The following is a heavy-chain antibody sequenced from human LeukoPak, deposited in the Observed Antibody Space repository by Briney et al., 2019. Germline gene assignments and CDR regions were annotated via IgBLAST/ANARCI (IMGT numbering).Heavy chain of an antibody. CDR2: ISSSSSTI. J-gene: IGHJ4*02. Sequence: GGSLRLSCAASGFTFSSYSMNWVRQAPGKGLEWVSYISSSSSTIYYADSVKGRFTISRDNAKNSLYLQMNSPRAEDTAVYYCASKVAGTSYYFDYWGQGTLVTVSS. CDR1: GFTFSSYS. V-gene: IGHV3-48*01. D-gene: IGHD6-19*01. CDR3: ASKVAGTSYYFDY.